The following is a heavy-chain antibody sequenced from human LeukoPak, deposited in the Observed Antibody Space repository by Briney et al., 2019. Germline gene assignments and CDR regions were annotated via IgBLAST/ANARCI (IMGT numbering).Heavy chain of an antibody. Sequence: GESLKISCKGSGYSFTTYWIAWVRQMPGEGLEWMGIIYPGDSETRYSPSFQGQVTISADTSISTAYLQWSSLKASDTAMYYCARHENWAVDNWGQGTLVTVSS. D-gene: IGHD7-27*01. J-gene: IGHJ4*02. CDR3: ARHENWAVDN. CDR1: GYSFTTYW. CDR2: IYPGDSET. V-gene: IGHV5-51*01.